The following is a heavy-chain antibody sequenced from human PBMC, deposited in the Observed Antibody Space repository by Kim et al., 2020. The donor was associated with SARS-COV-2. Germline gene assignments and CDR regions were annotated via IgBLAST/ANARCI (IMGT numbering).Heavy chain of an antibody. CDR1: GGSISSNSHC. CDR3: ARHSLWRNWFDP. J-gene: IGHJ5*02. V-gene: IGHV4-39*01. D-gene: IGHD3-10*01. Sequence: SETLSLTCDVSGGSISSNSHCWGWVRQPPGKGLEWIATIYYSGNTYYSPSLKSRVIISVDTSKNQFSLKLSSVTAADTAVYYCARHSLWRNWFDPWGQGTLVTVSS. CDR2: IYYSGNT.